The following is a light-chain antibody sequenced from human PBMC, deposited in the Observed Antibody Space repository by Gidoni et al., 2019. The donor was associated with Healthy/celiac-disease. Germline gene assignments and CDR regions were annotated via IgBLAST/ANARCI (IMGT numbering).Light chain of an antibody. J-gene: IGLJ3*02. V-gene: IGLV1-40*01. Sequence: QSVLTQPPSVSAAPGQRVTISCTGCSSNIGAGYAVHWYQQLPCTAPKVLISGNRNRPSWCPDRFSGSKSGTSAPLAITWLQAEEEADYYCQSYGSSLSGSVFGGGTKLTVL. CDR2: GNR. CDR1: SSNIGAGYA. CDR3: QSYGSSLSGSV.